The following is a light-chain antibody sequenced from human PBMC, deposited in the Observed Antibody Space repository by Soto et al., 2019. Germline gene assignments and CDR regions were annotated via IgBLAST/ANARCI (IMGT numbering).Light chain of an antibody. V-gene: IGKV3-11*01. J-gene: IGKJ1*01. Sequence: EIVLTQSPATLSLCPGERATLSCRARQSVSSYLAWYQQKPGQAPRLLIYDASNRATGTPARFSGSGSGTDFTLTISSLEPEDFAVYYCQQRSNWPRTWTFGQGTKVDIK. CDR1: QSVSSY. CDR3: QQRSNWPRTWT. CDR2: DAS.